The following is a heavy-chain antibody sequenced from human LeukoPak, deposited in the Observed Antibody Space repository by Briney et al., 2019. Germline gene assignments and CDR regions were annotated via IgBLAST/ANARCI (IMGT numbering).Heavy chain of an antibody. CDR2: IKPDGSDK. D-gene: IGHD3-10*01. V-gene: IGHV3-7*01. Sequence: PGGSLRLSCEASGFTFSNYWMTWVRQSPGKGLEWVAIIKPDGSDKFYVDSVKGRFTISRDNAKNSLNLQMSNLRAEDTAVYYCARGGHRQKEFWGQGTLVTVSS. CDR1: GFTFSNYW. CDR3: ARGGHRQKEF. J-gene: IGHJ4*02.